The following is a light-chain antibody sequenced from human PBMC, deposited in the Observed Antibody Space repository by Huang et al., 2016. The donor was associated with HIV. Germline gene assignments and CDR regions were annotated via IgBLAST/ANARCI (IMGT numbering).Light chain of an antibody. V-gene: IGKV3-11*01. Sequence: VLLTQSPATLSLSPGETATLSCRASQSIDSYLAWYQQRPCQPPKLLIYDASNRATGVPDRFSGTGSGTDFTLTISSLEPEDFAIYFCQQRTNWPELTFGGGTKVEI. J-gene: IGKJ4*01. CDR3: QQRTNWPELT. CDR2: DAS. CDR1: QSIDSY.